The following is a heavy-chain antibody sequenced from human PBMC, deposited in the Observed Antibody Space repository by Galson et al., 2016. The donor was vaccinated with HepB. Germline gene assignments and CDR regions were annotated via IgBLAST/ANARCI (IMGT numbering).Heavy chain of an antibody. CDR1: GFIFSGYW. D-gene: IGHD2-21*02. Sequence: SLRLSCAASGFIFSGYWMHWVRQVPGKGLVWVPRIKSDGSSRTYAVSVKRRLTIPRDNAKSTLYLQMNSLRDDETPVYYCAREGVTVDAFDIWGQGTMVTVSS. V-gene: IGHV3-74*01. J-gene: IGHJ3*02. CDR2: IKSDGSSR. CDR3: AREGVTVDAFDI.